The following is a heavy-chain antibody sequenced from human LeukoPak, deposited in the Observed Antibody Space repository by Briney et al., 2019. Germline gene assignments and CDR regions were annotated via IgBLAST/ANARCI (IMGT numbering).Heavy chain of an antibody. Sequence: GGSLRLSCLTSGFTFSTNAMSWVRQAPGKGLEWISGISGSGGGTYYGNSVKGRFTISRDNSKNTLYLQMNSLRAEDTAVYYCAKLTYDSSGELDYWGQGTLVTVSS. J-gene: IGHJ4*02. V-gene: IGHV3-23*01. CDR2: ISGSGGGT. CDR3: AKLTYDSSGELDY. CDR1: GFTFSTNA. D-gene: IGHD3-22*01.